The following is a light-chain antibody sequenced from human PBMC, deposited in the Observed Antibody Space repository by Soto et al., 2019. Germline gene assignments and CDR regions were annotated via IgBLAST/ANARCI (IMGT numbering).Light chain of an antibody. CDR2: DVT. CDR3: CSYAGSKMLI. V-gene: IGLV2-11*01. Sequence: QSALTQPRSVSGSPGQSVAISCTGTSSDVGGYNYVSWYQQHPGRAPKLMIYDVTERPSGVPDRFSGSKSGYTASLTISGLQDEDEADYYCCSYAGSKMLIFGGGTKVTVL. J-gene: IGLJ2*01. CDR1: SSDVGGYNY.